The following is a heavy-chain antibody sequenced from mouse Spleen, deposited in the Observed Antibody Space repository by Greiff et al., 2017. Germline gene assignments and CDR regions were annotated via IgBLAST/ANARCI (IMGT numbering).Heavy chain of an antibody. J-gene: IGHJ2*01. CDR2: IHPNSGST. D-gene: IGHD2-3*01. CDR3: ARSVYDGYYVGY. CDR1: GYTFTSYW. Sequence: VQLQQPGAELVKPGASVKLSCKASGYTFTSYWMHWVKQRPGQGLEWIGMIHPNSGSTNYNEKFKSKATLTVDKSSSTAYMQLSSLTSEDSAVYYCARSVYDGYYVGYWGQGTTLTVSS. V-gene: IGHV1-64*01.